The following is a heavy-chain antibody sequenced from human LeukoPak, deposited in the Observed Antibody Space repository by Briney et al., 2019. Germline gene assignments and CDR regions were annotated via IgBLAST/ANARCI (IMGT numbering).Heavy chain of an antibody. CDR2: INPSGGST. CDR3: ARDRGRFLEWLLPTGFDY. J-gene: IGHJ4*02. CDR1: GYTFTSYY. Sequence: ASGKVSCKASGYTFTSYYMHWVRQAPGQGLEWMGIINPSGGSTSYAQKFQGRVTMTRDTSTSTVYMELSSLRSEDTAVYYCARDRGRFLEWLLPTGFDYWGEGTLVTVS. V-gene: IGHV1-46*01. D-gene: IGHD3-3*01.